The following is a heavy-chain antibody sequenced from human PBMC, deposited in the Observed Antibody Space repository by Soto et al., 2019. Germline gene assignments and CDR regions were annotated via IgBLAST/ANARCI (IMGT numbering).Heavy chain of an antibody. CDR2: IYHSVST. Sequence: SATLSLTCAVSGGSISSSNWWSWVRQPPGTGLAWIGEIYHSVSTNYNPSLKSRATISVDKSKNQFSLKLRSVTAADTAVYYCASSTLGYCSGGSCYFGPGGSFYYYYGMDVWGQGTTVTVSS. CDR3: ASSTLGYCSGGSCYFGPGGSFYYYYGMDV. J-gene: IGHJ6*02. D-gene: IGHD2-15*01. V-gene: IGHV4-4*02. CDR1: GGSISSSNW.